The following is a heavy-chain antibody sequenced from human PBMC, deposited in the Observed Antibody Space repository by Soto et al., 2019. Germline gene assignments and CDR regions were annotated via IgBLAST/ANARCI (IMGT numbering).Heavy chain of an antibody. V-gene: IGHV3-23*01. CDR1: GFTVSSYA. CDR3: AKDTHNSGAYNY. CDR2: ISGSGGST. Sequence: GSLRLSCEPSGFTVSSYAMSWVRQAPGKGLEWVSAISGSGGSTYYADSVKGRFTISRDNSKNTLYLQMNSLRAEDTAVYYCAKDTHNSGAYNYWGQGTLVTVSS. J-gene: IGHJ4*02. D-gene: IGHD2-15*01.